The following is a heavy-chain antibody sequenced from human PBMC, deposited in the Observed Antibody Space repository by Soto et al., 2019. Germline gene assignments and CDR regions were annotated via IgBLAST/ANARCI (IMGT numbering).Heavy chain of an antibody. CDR3: ARDRSYYDFWSGYYSSGWGDAFDI. Sequence: ASVKVSCKASGYTFTSYGISWVRQAPGQGLEWMGWISAYNGNTNYAQKLQGRVTMTTDTSTSTAYMELRSLRSDDTAVYYCARDRSYYDFWSGYYSSGWGDAFDICGQGTMVTVSS. CDR2: ISAYNGNT. V-gene: IGHV1-18*01. D-gene: IGHD3-3*01. J-gene: IGHJ3*02. CDR1: GYTFTSYG.